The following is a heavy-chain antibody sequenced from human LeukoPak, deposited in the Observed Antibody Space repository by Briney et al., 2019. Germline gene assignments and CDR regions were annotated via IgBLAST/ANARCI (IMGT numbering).Heavy chain of an antibody. D-gene: IGHD3-16*01. J-gene: IGHJ6*02. Sequence: GGSLRLSCAASGFTFRSYGLSWVRQAPGKGLEWVSTTSGDGGGTYYADSVKGRFTISRDNSKNMLYLQMNSLRAEDSAIYYCANPWVYYYYGLDIWGQGTTVTVSS. CDR2: TSGDGGGT. CDR3: ANPWVYYYYGLDI. V-gene: IGHV3-23*01. CDR1: GFTFRSYG.